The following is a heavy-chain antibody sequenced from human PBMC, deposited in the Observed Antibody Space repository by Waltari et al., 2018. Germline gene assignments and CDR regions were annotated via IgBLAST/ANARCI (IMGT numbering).Heavy chain of an antibody. D-gene: IGHD1-26*01. CDR3: ARTDTGGWFDP. J-gene: IGHJ5*02. V-gene: IGHV4-38-2*02. CDR1: GYSISSGYY. CDR2: IYHSGST. Sequence: QVQLQESGPGLVKPSETLSLTCTVSGYSISSGYYWGWIRQPPGKGLEWIGSIYHSGSTYYNPSLKSRVTISVDTSKNQFSLKLSSVTAADTAVYYCARTDTGGWFDPWGQGTLVTVSS.